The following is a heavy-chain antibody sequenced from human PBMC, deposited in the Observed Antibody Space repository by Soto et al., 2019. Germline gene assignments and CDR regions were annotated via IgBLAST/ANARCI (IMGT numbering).Heavy chain of an antibody. CDR1: GGTFSSYA. D-gene: IGHD2-21*02. CDR3: ARGPYCGGDCYCGRVGSYGMDV. V-gene: IGHV1-69*01. J-gene: IGHJ6*02. CDR2: IIPIFGTA. Sequence: QVQLVQSGAEVKKPGSSVKVSCKASGGTFSSYAISWVRQAPGQGLEWMGGIIPIFGTANYAQKFQGRVTITADESTSTAYMELSSLRSEDTAVYYCARGPYCGGDCYCGRVGSYGMDVWGQGTTVTVSS.